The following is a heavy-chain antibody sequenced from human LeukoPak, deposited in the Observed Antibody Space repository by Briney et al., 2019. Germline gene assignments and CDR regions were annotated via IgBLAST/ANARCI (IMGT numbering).Heavy chain of an antibody. D-gene: IGHD2-2*01. V-gene: IGHV3-21*01. CDR1: GFXFSSYS. Sequence: GGSLRLSCAASGFXFSSYSINWVRQAPGKGLEWVSSISSSSSYIYYADSVKGRFTISRDNAKNSLYLQMNSLRAEDTAVYYCARDCSSTSCSDYGMDVWGQGTTVTVSS. CDR2: ISSSSSYI. CDR3: ARDCSSTSCSDYGMDV. J-gene: IGHJ6*02.